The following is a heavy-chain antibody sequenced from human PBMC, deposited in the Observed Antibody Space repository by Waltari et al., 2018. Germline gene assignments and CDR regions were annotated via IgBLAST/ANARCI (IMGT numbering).Heavy chain of an antibody. J-gene: IGHJ6*01. CDR1: EFTFRNFW. Sequence: QLVESGGGLVQPGGSLRFSCAASEFTFRNFWMHWVRQAPGKGLEWVSGIDNSGSKTRYADSVKGRFTISRDNAKNTLYLQMNSLRVEETAVYYCANHRPGGYGMEVWGQGTTVTVSS. D-gene: IGHD3-22*01. CDR2: IDNSGSKT. CDR3: ANHRPGGYGMEV. V-gene: IGHV3-74*01.